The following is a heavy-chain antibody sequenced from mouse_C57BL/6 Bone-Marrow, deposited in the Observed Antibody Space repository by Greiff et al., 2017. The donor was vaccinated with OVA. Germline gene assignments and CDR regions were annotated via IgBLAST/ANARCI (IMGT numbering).Heavy chain of an antibody. CDR2: ISSGGSYT. V-gene: IGHV5-6*01. J-gene: IGHJ1*03. Sequence: EVQGVESGGDLVKPGGSLKLSCAASGFTFSSYGMSWVRQTPDKRLEWVATISSGGSYTYYPDSVKGRFTITRDNAKNTLYRQMSSLKSVDTAMYYWAGGLRRGGWYFDVWGTGTTVTVSS. D-gene: IGHD2-4*01. CDR3: AGGLRRGGWYFDV. CDR1: GFTFSSYG.